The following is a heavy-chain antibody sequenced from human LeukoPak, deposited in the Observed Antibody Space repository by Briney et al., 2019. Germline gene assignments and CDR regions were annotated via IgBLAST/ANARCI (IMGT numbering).Heavy chain of an antibody. D-gene: IGHD2-2*01. CDR2: INPNSGGT. CDR1: GYIFSGYY. Sequence: ASVKVSCKASGYIFSGYYMHWVRQAPGQGLEWMGWINPNSGGTNYAQKFQGRVTMTRDTSISTAYMELSRLRSDDTAVYYCARIFCSSTSCYFFDYWGQGTLVTVS. V-gene: IGHV1-2*02. J-gene: IGHJ4*02. CDR3: ARIFCSSTSCYFFDY.